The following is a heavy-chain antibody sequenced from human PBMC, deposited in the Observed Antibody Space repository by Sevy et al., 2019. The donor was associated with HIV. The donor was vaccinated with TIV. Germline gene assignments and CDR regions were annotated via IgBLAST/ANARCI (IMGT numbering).Heavy chain of an antibody. J-gene: IGHJ4*02. Sequence: GGSLRLSCAASGFIFSGSAMSWVRQAPGKGLEWVASISGSGGCTYYADSVKGRFTISRDNFKNTVDLEMKSLRAGDTAVYDCARETFNIAARFDYWGQGTLVTVSS. CDR2: ISGSGGCT. V-gene: IGHV3-23*01. CDR3: ARETFNIAARFDY. D-gene: IGHD6-6*01. CDR1: GFIFSGSA.